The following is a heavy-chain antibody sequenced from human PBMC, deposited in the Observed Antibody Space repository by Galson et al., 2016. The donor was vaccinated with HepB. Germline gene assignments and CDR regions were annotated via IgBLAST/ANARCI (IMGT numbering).Heavy chain of an antibody. V-gene: IGHV3-23*01. CDR3: AKEDSMIVVGGFDN. D-gene: IGHD3-22*01. CDR1: GFSVNNYA. J-gene: IGHJ4*02. CDR2: ISGSGGST. Sequence: SLRLSCAASGFSVNNYAMSWVRQAPGKGLEWVSGISGSGGSTYSADSVKGRFTISRDNSKNTLYLQMHSLRAEDTAVYYCAKEDSMIVVGGFDNWGQGTLVTVSS.